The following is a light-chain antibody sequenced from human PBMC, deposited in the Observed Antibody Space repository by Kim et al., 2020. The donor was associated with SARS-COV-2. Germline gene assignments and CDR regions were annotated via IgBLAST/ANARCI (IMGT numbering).Light chain of an antibody. Sequence: DIQLTQFPSTMSASVGDRVTITCRASQSIDAWVAWYQQKPGTAPKVLISKASKLESGVPSRYSGSGSGTEFTLTISSLRPEDFGTYYCQQYKNYPYTLGQGTKLEI. CDR2: KAS. CDR3: QQYKNYPYT. V-gene: IGKV1-5*03. CDR1: QSIDAW. J-gene: IGKJ2*01.